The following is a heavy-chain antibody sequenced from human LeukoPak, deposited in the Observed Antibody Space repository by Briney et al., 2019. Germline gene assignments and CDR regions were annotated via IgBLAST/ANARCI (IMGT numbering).Heavy chain of an antibody. D-gene: IGHD1-26*01. CDR1: GYTFTGYY. J-gene: IGHJ4*02. CDR3: AREVGATTLTFDY. Sequence: ASVKVSCKASGYTFTGYYMHWVRQAPGQGLEWMGWINPNSGGTNYAQKFQGRVTMTRDTSISTAYMELSRLRSDDTAVYYCAREVGATTLTFDYWGQGTLVTVSS. CDR2: INPNSGGT. V-gene: IGHV1-2*02.